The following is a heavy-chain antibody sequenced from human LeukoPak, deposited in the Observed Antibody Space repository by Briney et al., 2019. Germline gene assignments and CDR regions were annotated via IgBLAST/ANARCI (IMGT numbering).Heavy chain of an antibody. CDR2: IYHSGST. CDR1: GGSISNSNW. J-gene: IGHJ4*02. D-gene: IGHD5-18*01. CDR3: ARGQGSYGDY. Sequence: SGTLSLTGAVSGGSISNSNWWNWVRQPPGKGLEWIGEIYHSGSTNYNPSLRSRVTISVDRSKNQFALKLTSVTAADTAVYYCARGQGSYGDYWGQGTLVIVSS. V-gene: IGHV4-4*02.